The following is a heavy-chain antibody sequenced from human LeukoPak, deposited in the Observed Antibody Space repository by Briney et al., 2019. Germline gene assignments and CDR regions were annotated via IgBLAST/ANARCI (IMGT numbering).Heavy chain of an antibody. D-gene: IGHD1-26*01. CDR3: AKDTGSGSYPPG. V-gene: IGHV3-23*01. CDR1: GFTFTTNA. Sequence: HPGGSLRLSCAASGFTFTTNAMSWVRPAPGKGLEWVSAISGRTGATYYAHSEKGRFTISRDNSKSTLYLQMDSLRAEDTAVYYCAKDTGSGSYPPGWGQGTLVTVSS. J-gene: IGHJ4*02. CDR2: ISGRTGAT.